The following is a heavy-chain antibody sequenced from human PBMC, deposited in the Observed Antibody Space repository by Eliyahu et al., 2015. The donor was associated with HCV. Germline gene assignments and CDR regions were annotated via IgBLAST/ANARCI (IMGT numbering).Heavy chain of an antibody. CDR1: GFTFSSYA. J-gene: IGHJ3*02. D-gene: IGHD4/OR15-4a*01. CDR3: AKQHDYGGGAFDI. V-gene: IGHV3-23*04. CDR2: ISGSGGST. Sequence: EGQVVESGGGLVQPGGSLRLSCAASGFTFSSYAMXWVRQSPGKGLEWVSGISGSGGSTYYADSVRGRLTISRDNSNNTLYVQMNSLRAEDTAVYYCAKQHDYGGGAFDIWGQGTMVTVSS.